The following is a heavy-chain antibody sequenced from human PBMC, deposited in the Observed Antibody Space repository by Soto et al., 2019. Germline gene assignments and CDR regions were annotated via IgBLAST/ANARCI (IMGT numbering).Heavy chain of an antibody. CDR2: INHSGST. D-gene: IGHD3-3*01. CDR3: ARVTDFWSGYYLRWFDP. CDR1: GGSFSGYY. Sequence: QVQLQQWGAGLLKPSETLSLTCAVYGGSFSGYYWSWIRQPPGKGLEWIGEINHSGSTNYTPSLKSRVTVSVYTCKNQFSLKRSAVTAADTAVYYCARVTDFWSGYYLRWFDPWGQGTLVIVSS. V-gene: IGHV4-34*01. J-gene: IGHJ5*02.